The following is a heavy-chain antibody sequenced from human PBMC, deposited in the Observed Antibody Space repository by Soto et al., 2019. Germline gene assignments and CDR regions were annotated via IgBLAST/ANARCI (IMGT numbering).Heavy chain of an antibody. CDR1: GFTFSSYS. CDR3: ARDRSAARPYNWFDP. V-gene: IGHV3-21*01. D-gene: IGHD6-6*01. CDR2: ISGSSSYI. J-gene: IGHJ5*02. Sequence: GGSLRLSCAASGFTFSSYSMNWVRQAPGKGLEWVSSISGSSSYIYYADSVKGRFTISRDNAKNSLYLQMNSLRAEDTAVYYCARDRSAARPYNWFDPWGQGTLVTVSS.